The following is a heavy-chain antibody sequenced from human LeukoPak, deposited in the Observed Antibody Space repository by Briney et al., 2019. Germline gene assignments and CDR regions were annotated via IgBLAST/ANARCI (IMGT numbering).Heavy chain of an antibody. CDR2: IYHSGST. D-gene: IGHD2-2*01. CDR1: GYSISSGYY. CDR3: ASAIYCSSTSCPSSGYDYYYYYYMDV. V-gene: IGHV4-38-2*01. J-gene: IGHJ6*03. Sequence: SETLSLTCAVSGYSISSGYYWGWIRQPPGKGLEWIGSIYHSGSTYYNPSLKSRVTISVDTSKNQFSLKLSSVTAADTAAYYCASAIYCSSTSCPSSGYDYYYYYYMDVWGKGTTVTVSS.